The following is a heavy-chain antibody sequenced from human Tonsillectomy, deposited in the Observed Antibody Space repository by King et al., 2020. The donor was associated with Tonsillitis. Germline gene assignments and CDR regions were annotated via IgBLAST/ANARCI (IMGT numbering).Heavy chain of an antibody. D-gene: IGHD4-23*01. CDR1: GFTFSNYA. CDR3: AKDGLGWFQAHY. CDR2: ISGSGGSP. V-gene: IGHV3-23*04. J-gene: IGHJ4*02. Sequence: VQLVESGGGLVQPGGSLRLSCAASGFTFSNYAMSWVRQAPGKGLEWVSAISGSGGSPFYADSVKGRFTISRDNSKNTLYLPMNSLRAEDTAVYYCAKDGLGWFQAHYWGQGTLVTVSS.